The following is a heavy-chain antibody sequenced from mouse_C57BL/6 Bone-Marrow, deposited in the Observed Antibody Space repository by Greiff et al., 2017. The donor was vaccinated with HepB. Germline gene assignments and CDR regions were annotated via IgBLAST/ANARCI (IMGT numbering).Heavy chain of an antibody. Sequence: VPRVESGPELVKPGASVKISCKASGYAFSSSWMNWVKQRPGQGLEWIGRIYPGDGDTNYNGKFKGKATLTADKSSSTAYMQLSSLTSEDSAVYFGASIATPHWYFDVWGTGTTVTVSA. CDR1: GYAFSSSW. D-gene: IGHD1-1*01. CDR3: ASIATPHWYFDV. CDR2: IYPGDGDT. V-gene: IGHV1-82*01. J-gene: IGHJ1*03.